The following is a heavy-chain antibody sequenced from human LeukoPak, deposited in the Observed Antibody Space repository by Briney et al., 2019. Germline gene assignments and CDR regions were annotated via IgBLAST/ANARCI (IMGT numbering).Heavy chain of an antibody. CDR3: ARILDSSVNGSDY. Sequence: SVKVSCKASGGTFSSYSISWVRQAPGQRLEWMGNIIPMFHKTNYAQMFQGRVTITTDESTTTAYMELSSLRSEDTAVYYCARILDSSVNGSDYWGQGTLVTVSS. J-gene: IGHJ4*02. D-gene: IGHD3-22*01. CDR2: IIPMFHKT. CDR1: GGTFSSYS. V-gene: IGHV1-69*05.